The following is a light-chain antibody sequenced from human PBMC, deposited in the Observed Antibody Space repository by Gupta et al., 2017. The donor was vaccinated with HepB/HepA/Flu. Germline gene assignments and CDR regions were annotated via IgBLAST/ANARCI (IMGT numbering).Light chain of an antibody. J-gene: IGKJ5*01. CDR2: AAS. Sequence: DIQLTQSPSFLSASVGDRVTITCRASQGVGSYFAWYQQKPGKAPKILIYAASTLQSGVPSRFSGSGSETEFTLTISSLQPEDFAVYDCQQPYDYPITFGQGTRLEIK. CDR1: QGVGSY. CDR3: QQPYDYPIT. V-gene: IGKV1-9*01.